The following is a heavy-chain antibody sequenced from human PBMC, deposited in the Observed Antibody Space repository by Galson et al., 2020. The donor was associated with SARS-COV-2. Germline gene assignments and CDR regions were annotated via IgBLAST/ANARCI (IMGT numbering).Heavy chain of an antibody. CDR3: ARLPYYYDSSYAFDI. CDR2: IYYSGST. CDR1: GGSISSSSYY. V-gene: IGHV4-39*01. J-gene: IGHJ3*02. Sequence: SETLYLTCTVSGGSISSSSYYWGWIRQPPGKGLEWIGSIYYSGSTYYNPSLKSRVTISVDTSKNQLSLKLSSVTAADTAVYYCARLPYYYDSSYAFDIWGQGTMVTVSS. D-gene: IGHD3-22*01.